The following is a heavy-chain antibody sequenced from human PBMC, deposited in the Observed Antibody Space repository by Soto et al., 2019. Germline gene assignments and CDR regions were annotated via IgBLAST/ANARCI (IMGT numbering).Heavy chain of an antibody. CDR3: ERGVKLGGDLDV. V-gene: IGHV1-69*08. D-gene: IGHD3-16*01. Sequence: QVQLVQSGAEVKKPGSSVKVSCKASGGTFGRYTLSWVRQAPGQGLEWMGWIIPILETANYARRFQGRLTITEDASTGTAYMDLSGLKSDDTGVYYCERGVKLGGDLDVWGKGTPVTVSS. J-gene: IGHJ6*04. CDR2: IIPILETA. CDR1: GGTFGRYT.